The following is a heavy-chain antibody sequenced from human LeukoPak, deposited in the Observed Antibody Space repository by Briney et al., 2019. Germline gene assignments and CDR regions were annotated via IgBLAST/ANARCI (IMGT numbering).Heavy chain of an antibody. CDR2: ISAYNGNT. CDR1: GYTFTSYG. CDR3: ARLGGYCSSTSCYTVPSDY. J-gene: IGHJ4*02. D-gene: IGHD2-2*02. V-gene: IGHV1-18*01. Sequence: ASVKVSCKASGYTFTSYGISWVRQAPGQGLEWMGWISAYNGNTNYAQKLQGRVTMTTDTSTSTAYMELRSLRSDDTAVYYCARLGGYCSSTSCYTVPSDYWGRGTLVTVSS.